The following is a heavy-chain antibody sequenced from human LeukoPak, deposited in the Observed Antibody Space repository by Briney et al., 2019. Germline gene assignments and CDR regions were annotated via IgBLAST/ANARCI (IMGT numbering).Heavy chain of an antibody. CDR1: GFTFINYA. V-gene: IGHV3-23*01. CDR2: ISHSGGAS. D-gene: IGHD6-13*01. CDR3: ARDPSSSPGYS. Sequence: GGSLRLSCAASGFTFINYAMTWVRQAPGKGLEWVSGISHSGGASFTADSVRGRFTISRDNSKNTLYLQMNSLRAEDTAVYYCARDPSSSPGYSWGQGTLVTVSS. J-gene: IGHJ5*02.